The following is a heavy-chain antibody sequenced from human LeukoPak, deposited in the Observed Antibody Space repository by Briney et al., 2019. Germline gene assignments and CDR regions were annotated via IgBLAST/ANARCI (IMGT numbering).Heavy chain of an antibody. CDR1: GGSISSYY. CDR3: ARITGDGDYAIDY. D-gene: IGHD4-17*01. CDR2: IYYSGST. J-gene: IGHJ4*02. Sequence: SETLSLTCTVSGGSISSYYWSWIRQPPGKGLEWIGYIYYSGSTNYNPSLKSRVTISVDTSKNQFSLKLSSVTAADTAVYYCARITGDGDYAIDYWGQGTLVTVSP. V-gene: IGHV4-59*01.